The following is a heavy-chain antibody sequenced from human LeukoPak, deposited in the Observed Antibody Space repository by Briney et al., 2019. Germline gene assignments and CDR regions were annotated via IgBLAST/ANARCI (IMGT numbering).Heavy chain of an antibody. J-gene: IGHJ4*02. D-gene: IGHD3-10*01. CDR1: GFTFSSYG. CDR3: AFGEFDY. Sequence: GGSLTRSCAASGFTFSSYGRHRVRHAPGKGLVWVAVISYDGSNKYYAYSVKGRFTISRDNSKNTLYLQMTSLRAEATAVYYCAFGEFDYWGQGTLVTVSS. V-gene: IGHV3-30*03. CDR2: ISYDGSNK.